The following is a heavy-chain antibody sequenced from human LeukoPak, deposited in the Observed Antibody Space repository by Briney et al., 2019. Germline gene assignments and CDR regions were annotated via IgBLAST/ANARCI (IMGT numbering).Heavy chain of an antibody. D-gene: IGHD4-23*01. CDR3: AKDKAAVTAKGPFDY. CDR1: EFTFSSYA. CDR2: ISGSGAST. V-gene: IGHV3-23*01. Sequence: GGSLRLSCAASEFTFSSYAMTWVRQAPGKGLEWVSSISGSGASTYYADSAKGRFTISRDNSKNTLYLQFNSLRAEDTAVYYCAKDKAAVTAKGPFDYWGQGTLLTVSS. J-gene: IGHJ4*02.